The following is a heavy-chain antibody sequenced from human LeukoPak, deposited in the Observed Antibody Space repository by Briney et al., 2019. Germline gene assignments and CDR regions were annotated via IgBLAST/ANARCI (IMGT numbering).Heavy chain of an antibody. CDR2: VTASGGDT. Sequence: GGSLRLSCAASGFTFNNYAMSWVRQAPGRGPEWVSAVTASGGDTFYEASVKGRFSISRDTSKNTVSLQMNSLRVEDTALYYCAKSRAPPTTLLFDYWGQGILVTASS. V-gene: IGHV3-23*01. CDR3: AKSRAPPTTLLFDY. CDR1: GFTFNNYA. D-gene: IGHD1-1*01. J-gene: IGHJ4*02.